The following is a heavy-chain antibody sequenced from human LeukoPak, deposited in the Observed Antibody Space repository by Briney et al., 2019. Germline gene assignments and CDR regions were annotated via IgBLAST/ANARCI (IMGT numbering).Heavy chain of an antibody. Sequence: SQTLSLTCAVSGDTISSKSGGWNWSRQAQARGLEWLERTYYRSKVYNDYAVSVKSRISINPATSKNQFSLQLNSVTPEDTAVYYCARDLESGSYEHYFDYWGQGTLVTVTS. J-gene: IGHJ4*02. CDR2: TYYRSKVYN. CDR1: GDTISSKSGG. CDR3: ARDLESGSYEHYFDY. D-gene: IGHD1-26*01. V-gene: IGHV6-1*01.